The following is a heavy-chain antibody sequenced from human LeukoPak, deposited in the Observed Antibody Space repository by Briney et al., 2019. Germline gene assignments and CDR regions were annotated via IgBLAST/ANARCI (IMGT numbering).Heavy chain of an antibody. CDR2: IYNRGST. J-gene: IGHJ4*02. V-gene: IGHV4-34*01. Sequence: SETLSLTCTVSGGSFNFYFWHWVRQPPGKGLEWIGEIYNRGSTKYNPSLRSGGTISVDTSRNQFSLELTSVTAADTAVYFCARDSHSLFQWGQGTLVTVSS. D-gene: IGHD3-16*02. CDR1: GGSFNFYF. CDR3: ARDSHSLFQ.